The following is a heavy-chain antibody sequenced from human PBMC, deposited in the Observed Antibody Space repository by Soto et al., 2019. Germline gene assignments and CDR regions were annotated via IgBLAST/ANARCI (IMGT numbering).Heavy chain of an antibody. Sequence: QVQLQESGPGLVKPSETLFLTCTVSGGSISSYYWSWIRQPPGKGLEWIGYIYDSGSTNYNPSLKSRVTISADTSKNQFSLKLSSVTAADTAVYYCARFPDYSDYGGPWGQGTLVTVSS. CDR3: ARFPDYSDYGGP. D-gene: IGHD4-17*01. CDR2: IYDSGST. V-gene: IGHV4-59*08. J-gene: IGHJ4*02. CDR1: GGSISSYY.